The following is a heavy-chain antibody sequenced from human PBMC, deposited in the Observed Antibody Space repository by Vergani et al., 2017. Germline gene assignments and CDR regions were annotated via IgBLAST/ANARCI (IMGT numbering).Heavy chain of an antibody. D-gene: IGHD3-16*01. CDR2: IYYSGST. Sequence: QVQLQESGPGLVKPSQTLSLTCTVSGGSISSGGYYWSWIRQHPGKGLEWIGYIYYSGSTYYNPSLKSRLTISVDTSKNQFSLKLSSVTAADTAVYYCAGAGVFFFEYGMDVWGQGTTVTVSS. CDR3: AGAGVFFFEYGMDV. J-gene: IGHJ6*02. CDR1: GGSISSGGYY. V-gene: IGHV4-31*03.